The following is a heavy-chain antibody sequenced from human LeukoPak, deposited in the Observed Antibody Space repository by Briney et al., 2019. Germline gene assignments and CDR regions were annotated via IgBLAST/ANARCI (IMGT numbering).Heavy chain of an antibody. D-gene: IGHD3-10*01. J-gene: IGHJ4*02. CDR2: INHSGST. Sequence: SETLSLTCTVSGGSISSYFWSWIRQPPGKGLEWIGEINHSGSTNYNPSLKSRVTISVDTSKNQFSLKLSSVTAADTAVYYCARDYYGSGSYYTLYFDYWGQGTLVTVSS. CDR1: GGSISSYF. CDR3: ARDYYGSGSYYTLYFDY. V-gene: IGHV4-34*01.